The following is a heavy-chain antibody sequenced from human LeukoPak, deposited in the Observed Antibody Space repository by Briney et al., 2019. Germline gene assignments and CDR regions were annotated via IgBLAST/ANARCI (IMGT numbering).Heavy chain of an antibody. J-gene: IGHJ4*02. V-gene: IGHV3-30*03. CDR1: GYTFSNYG. D-gene: IGHD4-17*01. CDR2: ISYDGSNK. Sequence: GGSLRPSCAASGYTFSNYGMHWVRQAPGKGLEWVAVISYDGSNKYYADSVKGRFTISRENSKNTLYLQMISLRAEDTAVYYCVRNYGDFVLTRDYWGQGTLVTVSS. CDR3: VRNYGDFVLTRDY.